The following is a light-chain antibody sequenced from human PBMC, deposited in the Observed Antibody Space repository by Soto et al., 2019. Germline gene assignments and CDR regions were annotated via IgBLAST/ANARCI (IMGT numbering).Light chain of an antibody. J-gene: IGLJ2*01. V-gene: IGLV2-14*03. CDR2: HVT. CDR1: SSDIGGYNF. CDR3: SSYTTTDSDVV. Sequence: QSALTQPASVSGSPGQSITISCTGTSSDIGGYNFVSWYQHHPGKAPKLMIYHVTDRPSGVSNRFSGSKSGNTASLTISGLQAEDEANYFCSSYTTTDSDVVFGGGTKLTVL.